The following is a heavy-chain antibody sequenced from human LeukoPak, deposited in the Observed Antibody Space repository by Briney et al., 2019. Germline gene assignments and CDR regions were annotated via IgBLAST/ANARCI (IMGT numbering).Heavy chain of an antibody. Sequence: SETLSLTCTVSGGSISSYYWSWIRQPPGKGLEWIGYIYYSGSTNYNPSLKSRLTMSVDTSKNQFSLKLSSVTAADTAVYYCARVSGYDWESFYDYWGQGTLVTVSS. CDR2: IYYSGST. V-gene: IGHV4-59*01. CDR3: ARVSGYDWESFYDY. D-gene: IGHD5-12*01. CDR1: GGSISSYY. J-gene: IGHJ4*02.